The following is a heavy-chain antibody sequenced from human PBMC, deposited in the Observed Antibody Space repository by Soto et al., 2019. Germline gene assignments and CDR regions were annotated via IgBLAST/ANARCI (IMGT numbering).Heavy chain of an antibody. CDR1: GGTFSSYA. CDR2: IIPIFGTA. CDR3: ATPRVKYYYGSGSYPESAWFDP. V-gene: IGHV1-69*13. J-gene: IGHJ5*02. D-gene: IGHD3-10*01. Sequence: SVKVSCKASGGTFSSYAISWVRQAPGQGLEWMGGIIPIFGTANYAQKFQGRVTITADESTSTAYMELSSLRSEDTAVYYCATPRVKYYYGSGSYPESAWFDPWGQGTLVTVSS.